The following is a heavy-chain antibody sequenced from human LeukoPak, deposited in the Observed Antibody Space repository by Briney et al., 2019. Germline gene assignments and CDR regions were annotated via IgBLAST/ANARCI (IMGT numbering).Heavy chain of an antibody. CDR3: AKDKSEGYSYGTHDSSGYSSY. D-gene: IGHD3-22*01. V-gene: IGHV3-43*02. J-gene: IGHJ4*02. CDR2: ISGDGGST. Sequence: GGSLRLSCAASGFTFDDYAMHWVRQAPGKGLEWVSLISGDGGSTYYADSVKGRFTISRDNSKNSLYLQMNRLRTEDTALYYCAKDKSEGYSYGTHDSSGYSSYWGQGTPVTVSS. CDR1: GFTFDDYA.